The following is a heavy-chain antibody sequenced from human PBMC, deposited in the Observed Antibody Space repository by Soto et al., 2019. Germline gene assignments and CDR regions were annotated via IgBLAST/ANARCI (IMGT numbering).Heavy chain of an antibody. CDR1: GGSISGYY. V-gene: IGHV4-59*01. CDR3: AREDYYHGMDV. CDR2: IHYSGST. J-gene: IGHJ6*02. Sequence: PSETLSLTCTVSGGSISGYYWSWIRQPPGKGLQWIGYIHYSGSTNYNPSLKSRVTISADTSKNQFSLKLSSVIAADTAVYYCAREDYYHGMDVWGRGTTVTVSS.